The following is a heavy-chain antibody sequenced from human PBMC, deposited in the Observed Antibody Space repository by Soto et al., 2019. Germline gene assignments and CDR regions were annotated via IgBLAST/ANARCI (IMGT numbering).Heavy chain of an antibody. CDR3: AKGGNSGWFDP. Sequence: EVQLLESGGDLVQPGGSLRLSCAASGFSFSSYAVSWVRQAPGKGLECVSTISDSGGNTHYADSVKGRFTISRDNFQSTLYLQMNSLRVDDTAVYYCAKGGNSGWFDPWGQATLVTVSS. CDR2: ISDSGGNT. D-gene: IGHD1-7*01. J-gene: IGHJ5*02. CDR1: GFSFSSYA. V-gene: IGHV3-23*01.